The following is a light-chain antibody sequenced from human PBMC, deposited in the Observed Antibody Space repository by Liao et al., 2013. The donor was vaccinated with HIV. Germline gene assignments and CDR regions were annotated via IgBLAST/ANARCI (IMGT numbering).Light chain of an antibody. CDR1: NIATLS. V-gene: IGLV3-21*04. Sequence: SYVLTQPPSVSLAPGETARITCGGDNIATLSVHWYQQKPGQAPVLVMSYDNDRPSGIPERFSGSASGNTATLTINRVEVGDDADYFCQVWLTGSGHPVFGGGTKLTVL. J-gene: IGLJ3*02. CDR3: QVWLTGSGHPV. CDR2: YDN.